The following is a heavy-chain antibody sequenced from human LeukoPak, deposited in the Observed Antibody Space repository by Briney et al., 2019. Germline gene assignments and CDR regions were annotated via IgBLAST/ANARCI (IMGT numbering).Heavy chain of an antibody. Sequence: GGSLRLSCAASGFTFSGSGMHWVRQAPGKGLEWVTFIRYDGSNKYYTDSVKGRFTISRDNSKNTLYLQMDSLRAEETAAYYCARDYDFWSGYYSPTRGYFGYWGQGTLVTVSS. CDR2: IRYDGSNK. D-gene: IGHD3-3*01. J-gene: IGHJ4*02. V-gene: IGHV3-30*02. CDR1: GFTFSGSG. CDR3: ARDYDFWSGYYSPTRGYFGY.